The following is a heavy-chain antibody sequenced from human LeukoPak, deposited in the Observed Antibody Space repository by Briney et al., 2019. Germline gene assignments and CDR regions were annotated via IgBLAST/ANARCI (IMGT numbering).Heavy chain of an antibody. J-gene: IGHJ6*02. D-gene: IGHD1-1*01. CDR2: ISYDGSNK. CDR1: GFTVSDHY. Sequence: GGSLRLSCVASGFTVSDHYIDWVRQAPGKGLEWVAVISYDGSNKYYADSVKGRFTISRDNSKNTLYLQMNSLRAEDTAVYYCARSTGLDYYYYGMDVWGQGTTVTVSS. V-gene: IGHV3-30-3*01. CDR3: ARSTGLDYYYYGMDV.